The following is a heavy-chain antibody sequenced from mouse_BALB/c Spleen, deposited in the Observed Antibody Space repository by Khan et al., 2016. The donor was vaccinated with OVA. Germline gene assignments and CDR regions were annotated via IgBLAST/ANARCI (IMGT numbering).Heavy chain of an antibody. J-gene: IGHJ4*01. CDR1: GFSLTSYG. Sequence: VKLLESGPGLVAPSQSLSITCTVSGFSLTSYGVNWVRQPPGKGLEWLGVIWGDGSTNYHSALKSRLSITKDNSKSQVFLKLNSLKTDDTATYYCATPKDGCPYGMDYWGQGTSVTVSS. V-gene: IGHV2-3*01. CDR3: ATPKDGCPYGMDY. D-gene: IGHD2-3*01. CDR2: IWGDGST.